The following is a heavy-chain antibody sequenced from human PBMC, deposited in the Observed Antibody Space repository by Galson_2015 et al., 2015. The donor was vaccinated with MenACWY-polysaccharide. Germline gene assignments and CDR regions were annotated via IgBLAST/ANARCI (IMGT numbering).Heavy chain of an antibody. J-gene: IGHJ4*02. CDR3: AKAFPVQKATVLSDY. V-gene: IGHV3-11*01. D-gene: IGHD5-24*01. Sequence: SLRLSCAASGFTFSDYYMSWIRQAPGKGLEYISHISQSGSPKVSADSVKGRFTISRDNAKNSLYLQLSSLRADDTAVYYCAKAFPVQKATVLSDYWGQGTLVTVSP. CDR2: ISQSGSPK. CDR1: GFTFSDYY.